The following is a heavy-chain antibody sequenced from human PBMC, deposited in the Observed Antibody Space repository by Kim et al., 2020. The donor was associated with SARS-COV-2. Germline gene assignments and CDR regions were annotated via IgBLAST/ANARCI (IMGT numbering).Heavy chain of an antibody. Sequence: GGSLRLSCAASGFTFSSNYMSWVRQAPGKGLEWVSDIYSGGSTYYEVSVKSRFSISRDNYKNTLFLLLNNLRAEDTAAYYCARDRPYYVNPYYYGMDVWG. CDR1: GFTFSSNY. V-gene: IGHV3-53*01. CDR3: ARDRPYYVNPYYYGMDV. CDR2: IYSGGST. D-gene: IGHD3-16*01. J-gene: IGHJ6*01.